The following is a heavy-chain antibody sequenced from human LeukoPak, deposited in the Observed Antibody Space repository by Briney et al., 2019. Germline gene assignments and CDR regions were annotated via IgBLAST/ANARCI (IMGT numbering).Heavy chain of an antibody. D-gene: IGHD3-10*01. CDR3: ARGSTLIRGFDY. Sequence: TSQTLSLTCTVSGGSISSGDYYWNWIRQHPEKSLERIGYIFYSGSAYYNPSLKSRVTISVDTSKNQFSLELSSVTAADTAVYYCARGSTLIRGFDYWGQGTLVTVSS. CDR1: GGSISSGDYY. J-gene: IGHJ4*02. CDR2: IFYSGSA. V-gene: IGHV4-31*03.